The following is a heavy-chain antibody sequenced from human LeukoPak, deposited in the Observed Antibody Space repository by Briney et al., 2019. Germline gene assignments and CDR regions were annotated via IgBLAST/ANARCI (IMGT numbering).Heavy chain of an antibody. J-gene: IGHJ4*02. V-gene: IGHV3-48*01. CDR1: GFSFSRFG. CDR2: ISSTSGDV. CDR3: AQKGGTDH. Sequence: GGSPRLSCVASGFSFSRFGMNWVRQAPGKALEWISHISSTSGDVYYADSVKGRFTISRDNAKNSLYLQMNSLRVEDTAIYYCAQKGGTDHWGQGTLVTVSS. D-gene: IGHD2-15*01.